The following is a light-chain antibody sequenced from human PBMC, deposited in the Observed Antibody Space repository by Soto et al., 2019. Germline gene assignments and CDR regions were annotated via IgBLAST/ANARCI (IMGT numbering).Light chain of an antibody. J-gene: IGLJ1*01. V-gene: IGLV3-21*02. Sequence: SYELTQPPSVPVAPGQTARISCEGDNIGSKSVYWHQQKPGQAPVLVVYDDRDRPSGIPERFSGSNSGNTATLTINRVEAGDEADHYCQVWDSTSAQYVFGTGTKVTVL. CDR3: QVWDSTSAQYV. CDR2: DDR. CDR1: NIGSKS.